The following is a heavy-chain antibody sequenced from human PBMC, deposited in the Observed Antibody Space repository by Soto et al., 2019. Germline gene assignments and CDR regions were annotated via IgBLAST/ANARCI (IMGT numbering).Heavy chain of an antibody. CDR1: GFTFSSYG. V-gene: IGHV3-30*18. Sequence: PGGSLRLSCAASGFTFSSYGMHWVRQAPGKGLEWVAVISYDGSNKYYADSVKGRFTISRDNSKNTLYLQMNSLRAEDTAVYYCAKVGYSSGWYELYYFDYWGQGTLVTVSS. J-gene: IGHJ4*02. D-gene: IGHD6-19*01. CDR2: ISYDGSNK. CDR3: AKVGYSSGWYELYYFDY.